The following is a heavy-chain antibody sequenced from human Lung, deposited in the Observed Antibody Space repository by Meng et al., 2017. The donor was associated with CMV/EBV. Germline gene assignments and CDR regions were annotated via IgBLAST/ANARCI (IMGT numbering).Heavy chain of an antibody. CDR2: INPNSGGT. CDR1: GYTFTGYY. Sequence: ASXXVSXKASGYTFTGYYMNWVRQAPGQGLEWMGWINPNSGGTNYAQKFQGRVTMTRDTSISTAYMELSRLRSDDTAVYYCARELDLQLGYCSGGSCYGRGNWFDPWXQGTLVTVSS. V-gene: IGHV1-2*02. D-gene: IGHD2-15*01. J-gene: IGHJ5*02. CDR3: ARELDLQLGYCSGGSCYGRGNWFDP.